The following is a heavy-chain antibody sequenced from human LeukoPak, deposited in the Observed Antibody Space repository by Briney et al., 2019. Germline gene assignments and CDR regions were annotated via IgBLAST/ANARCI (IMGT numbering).Heavy chain of an antibody. CDR1: GGTFSSYA. Sequence: ASVKVSCKASGGTFSSYAIGWVRQAPGQGLEWMGIINPSGGSTSYAQKFQGRVTMTRDTSTSTVYMELSSLRSEDTAVYYCARDRRVDSSGYYSHFDYWGQGTLVTVSS. D-gene: IGHD3-22*01. V-gene: IGHV1-46*01. CDR2: INPSGGST. CDR3: ARDRRVDSSGYYSHFDY. J-gene: IGHJ4*02.